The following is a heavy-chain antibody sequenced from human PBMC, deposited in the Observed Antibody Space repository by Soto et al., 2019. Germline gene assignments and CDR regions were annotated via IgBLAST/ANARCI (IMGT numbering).Heavy chain of an antibody. J-gene: IGHJ5*02. D-gene: IGHD6-13*01. Sequence: GGSLRLSCAATGFTYSSYAMNWVRQAPGKGLEWVSAISSSGDSTYYTDSVKGRFTISRDNSKNTLYLQMNSLRAEDTAVYYCAKGRIAAAGLSWFDPWGQGTLVTVSS. V-gene: IGHV3-23*01. CDR3: AKGRIAAAGLSWFDP. CDR1: GFTYSSYA. CDR2: ISSSGDST.